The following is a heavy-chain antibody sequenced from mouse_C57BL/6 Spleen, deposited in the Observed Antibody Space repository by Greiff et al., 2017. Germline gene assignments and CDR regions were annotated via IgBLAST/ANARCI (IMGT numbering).Heavy chain of an antibody. CDR1: GYTFTSYW. CDR2: IHPNSGST. Sequence: QVQLQQPGAELVKPGASVKLSCKASGYTFTSYWMHWVNQRPGQGLEWIGMIHPNSGSTNYNEKFKSKATLTVDKSSSTAYMQLSSLTSEDSAVYYCHYGSSYGFAYWGQGTLVTVSA. J-gene: IGHJ3*01. V-gene: IGHV1-64*01. CDR3: HYGSSYGFAY. D-gene: IGHD1-1*01.